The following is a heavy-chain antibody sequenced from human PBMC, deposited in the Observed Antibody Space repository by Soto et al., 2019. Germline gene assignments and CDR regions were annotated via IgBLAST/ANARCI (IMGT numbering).Heavy chain of an antibody. V-gene: IGHV3-30-3*01. J-gene: IGHJ4*02. CDR1: GFTFSSYA. CDR2: ISYDGSNK. Sequence: GGSLRLSCAASGFTFSSYAMHWVRQAPGKGLEWVAVISYDGSNKYYADSVKGRFTISGDNSKNTLYLQMNSLRAEDTAVYYCARDYYGSGSYLFDYWGQGTLVTVSS. CDR3: ARDYYGSGSYLFDY. D-gene: IGHD3-10*01.